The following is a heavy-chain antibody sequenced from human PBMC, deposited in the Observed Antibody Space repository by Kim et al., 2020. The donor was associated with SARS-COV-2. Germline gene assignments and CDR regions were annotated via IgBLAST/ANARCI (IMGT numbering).Heavy chain of an antibody. V-gene: IGHV3-43*02. J-gene: IGHJ6*03. CDR2: ISGDGGST. Sequence: GGSLRLSCAASGFTFDDYAMHWVRQAPGKGLEWVSLISGDGGSTYYADSVKGRFTISRDNSKNSLYLQMNSLRTEDTALYYCAKDVVVAATQVLLLGYYMDVWGKGTTVTVSS. D-gene: IGHD2-15*01. CDR1: GFTFDDYA. CDR3: AKDVVVAATQVLLLGYYMDV.